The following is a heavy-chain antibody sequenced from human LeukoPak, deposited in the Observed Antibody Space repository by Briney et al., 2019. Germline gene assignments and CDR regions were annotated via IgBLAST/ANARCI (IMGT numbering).Heavy chain of an antibody. Sequence: ASVRVSCKASGYTFTGYDVNWGRQAIGQGLEWMGWMNPSTGDTGYAQKFQGRVTMTRNTSVDTAFMELSGLGSEHTAVYYCTRGSLSGSSRDYWGQGTLVTVSS. D-gene: IGHD1-26*01. CDR3: TRGSLSGSSRDY. V-gene: IGHV1-8*01. J-gene: IGHJ4*02. CDR1: GYTFTGYD. CDR2: MNPSTGDT.